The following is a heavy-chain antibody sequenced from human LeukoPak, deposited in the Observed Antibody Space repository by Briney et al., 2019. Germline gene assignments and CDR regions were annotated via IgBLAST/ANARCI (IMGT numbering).Heavy chain of an antibody. J-gene: IGHJ4*02. Sequence: GGSLRLSCAASGFTFSSYSMNWVRQAPGKGLEWVSSISSSSTYIYYADSVKGRFSISRDNAKNSLYLQMNSLRAEDTAVYYCARWSSTWANYFDYWGQGTLVTVSS. CDR1: GFTFSSYS. D-gene: IGHD6-13*01. CDR2: ISSSSTYI. CDR3: ARWSSTWANYFDY. V-gene: IGHV3-21*01.